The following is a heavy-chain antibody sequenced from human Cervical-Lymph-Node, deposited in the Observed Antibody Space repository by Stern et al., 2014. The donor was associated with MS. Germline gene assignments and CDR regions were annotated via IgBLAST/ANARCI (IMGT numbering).Heavy chain of an antibody. CDR3: AHLTTATALDY. CDR2: LYWDDDK. D-gene: IGHD1-1*01. J-gene: IGHJ4*02. Sequence: QVTLEESGPTLVKPTQTLTLTCTFSGFSLSTSGVGVGWIRQPPGNALEWLALLYWDDDKRYRPSLESRLTITKDTSKNLVFLTMTNMDPVDTATYYCAHLTTATALDYWGQGTLVTVSS. V-gene: IGHV2-5*09. CDR1: GFSLSTSGVG.